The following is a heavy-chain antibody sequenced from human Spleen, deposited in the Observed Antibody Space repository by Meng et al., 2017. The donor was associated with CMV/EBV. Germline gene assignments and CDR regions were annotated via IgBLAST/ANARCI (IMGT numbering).Heavy chain of an antibody. V-gene: IGHV5-51*01. J-gene: IGHJ6*02. CDR3: ARSGGYCSGGSCYALISYYYYGMDV. Sequence: WGRQMPGKGLEWMGIIYPGDSDTRYSPSFQGQVTISADKSISTAYLQWSSLKASDTAMYYCARSGGYCSGGSCYALISYYYYGMDVWGQGTMVTVSS. D-gene: IGHD2-15*01. CDR2: IYPGDSDT.